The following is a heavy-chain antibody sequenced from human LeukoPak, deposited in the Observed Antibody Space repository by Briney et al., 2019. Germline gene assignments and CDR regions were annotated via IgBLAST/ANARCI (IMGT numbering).Heavy chain of an antibody. CDR3: ARVDTTYNWFDP. Sequence: PSETLSLTCAVYGGSFSGYYWSWIRQPPGKGLEWIGEINHSGSTNYNPSLKSRVTISVDTSKNQFSLKLSSVTAADTAVYYCARVDTTYNWFDPWGQGTLVTVSS. D-gene: IGHD1-26*01. V-gene: IGHV4-34*01. J-gene: IGHJ5*02. CDR2: INHSGST. CDR1: GGSFSGYY.